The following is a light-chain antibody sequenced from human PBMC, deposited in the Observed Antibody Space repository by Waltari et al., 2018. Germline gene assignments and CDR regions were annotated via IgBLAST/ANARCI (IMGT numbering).Light chain of an antibody. CDR3: CSYAGGTSWV. CDR1: VAHFHL. J-gene: IGLJ3*02. CDR2: EGN. V-gene: IGLV2-23*01. Sequence: QSALPQPAAASGSAGQSSTLSCVDVAHFHLLSWYQQQPGKAPKVIIYEGNKRPSGLSDRFSGSKSGNTASLTISGLQADDQADYYCCSYAGGTSWVFGGGTKLTVL.